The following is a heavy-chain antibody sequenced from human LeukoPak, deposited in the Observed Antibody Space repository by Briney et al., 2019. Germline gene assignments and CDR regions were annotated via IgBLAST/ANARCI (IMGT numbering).Heavy chain of an antibody. Sequence: SVKVSCKASGGAFSSYAISWVRQAPGQGLEWMGGIIPIFGTANYAQKFQGRVTITADKSTSTAYMELSSLRSEDTAVYYCARAEAGDIVVVPAATGAHYYYGMDVWGKGTTVTVSS. J-gene: IGHJ6*04. CDR2: IIPIFGTA. D-gene: IGHD2-2*01. CDR1: GGAFSSYA. V-gene: IGHV1-69*06. CDR3: ARAEAGDIVVVPAATGAHYYYGMDV.